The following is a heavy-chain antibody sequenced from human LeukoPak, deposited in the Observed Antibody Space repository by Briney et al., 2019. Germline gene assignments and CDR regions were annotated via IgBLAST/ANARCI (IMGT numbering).Heavy chain of an antibody. V-gene: IGHV4-34*01. Sequence: SETLSLTCAVYGGSFSGYYWSWIRQPPGKGLEWIGEINHSGSTNYNPSLKGRVTISVDTSKNQFSLKLSSVTAADTAVYYCARGRGYNIFDYWGQGTLVTVSS. CDR3: ARGRGYNIFDY. CDR1: GGSFSGYY. D-gene: IGHD3-9*01. CDR2: INHSGST. J-gene: IGHJ4*02.